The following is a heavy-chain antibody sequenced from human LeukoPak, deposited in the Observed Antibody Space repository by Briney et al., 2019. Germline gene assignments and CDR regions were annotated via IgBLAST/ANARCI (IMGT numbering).Heavy chain of an antibody. V-gene: IGHV4-61*03. D-gene: IGHD3-10*01. J-gene: IGHJ4*02. CDR2: IYYTGST. Sequence: PSETLSLTCTVSGGSFSSGSYYWSWIRQPPGKALEWIGYIYYTGSTYYNPSLEGRVTISVDTSKNHFSVKLSSVTAADTAVYYCARSQNYYGSGDYWSQGTLVTVSS. CDR3: ARSQNYYGSGDY. CDR1: GGSFSSGSYY.